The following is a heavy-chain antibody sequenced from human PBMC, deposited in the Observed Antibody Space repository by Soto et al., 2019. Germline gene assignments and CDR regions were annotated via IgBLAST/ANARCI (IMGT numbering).Heavy chain of an antibody. V-gene: IGHV3-9*01. CDR1: GFTFDVYA. CDR3: TEVLSAYWREAFDI. J-gene: IGHJ3*02. D-gene: IGHD5-12*01. CDR2: ISRNSAVV. Sequence: EVQLVESGGGLIQPGRSLRLSCAASGFTFDVYAMHWVRQAPGKGLVWVSGISRNSAVVVYADSVKGRFTISRDNAKNPLYLQMTRLRDEDTAIYYCTEVLSAYWREAFDIWGQGTMVTVS.